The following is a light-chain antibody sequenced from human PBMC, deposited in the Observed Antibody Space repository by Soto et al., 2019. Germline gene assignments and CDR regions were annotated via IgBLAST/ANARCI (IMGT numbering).Light chain of an antibody. J-gene: IGLJ3*02. Sequence: QSVLTQPPSVSGAPGQRVTISCTGSRSNIGAGYDVHWYQQLPGTAPKLLIYGNSNRPSGVPDRFSGSKSATSPSLAISGLRAEDEGDYYCQSYDSSLSDWVFGGGTKVTVL. CDR3: QSYDSSLSDWV. CDR1: RSNIGAGYD. CDR2: GNS. V-gene: IGLV1-40*01.